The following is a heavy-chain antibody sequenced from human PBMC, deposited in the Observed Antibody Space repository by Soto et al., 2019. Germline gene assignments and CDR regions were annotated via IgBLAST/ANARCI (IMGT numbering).Heavy chain of an antibody. Sequence: QVQLQQWGAGLLKPSETLSLTCAVYCGSFRGYYWSWIRQPPGKGLEWIGEINHSGSTNYNPSLKRRVTMSVDTSKNQFPLKLSSVTAADTAVYYCARTSKFDCWGQGTLVTVSS. CDR1: CGSFRGYY. V-gene: IGHV4-34*01. D-gene: IGHD6-6*01. CDR3: ARTSKFDC. CDR2: INHSGST. J-gene: IGHJ4*02.